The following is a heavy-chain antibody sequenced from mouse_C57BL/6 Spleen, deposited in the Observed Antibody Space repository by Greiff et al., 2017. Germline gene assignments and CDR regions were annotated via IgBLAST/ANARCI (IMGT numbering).Heavy chain of an antibody. CDR2: IYPGDGDT. D-gene: IGHD4-1*01. CDR3: ARSNWDGFAY. CDR1: GYAFSSSW. V-gene: IGHV1-82*01. Sequence: VQLQQSGPELVKPGASVKISCKASGYAFSSSWMNWVKQRPGKGLEWIGRIYPGDGDTTYNGKFKGKATLTADKSSSTAYMQLSSLTSEDSAVYFCARSNWDGFAYWGQGTLVTVSA. J-gene: IGHJ3*01.